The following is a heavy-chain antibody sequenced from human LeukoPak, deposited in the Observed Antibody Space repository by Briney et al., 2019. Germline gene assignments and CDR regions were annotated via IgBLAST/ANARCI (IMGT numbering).Heavy chain of an antibody. CDR1: GSTVSSNY. CDR3: ARERTGSDAFDI. Sequence: PGGSLRLSCAASGSTVSSNYMSWVRQAPGKGLEWVSVIYSGGSTYYADSVKGRLTISRDNSKNTLYLQMNSLRAEDTAVYYCARERTGSDAFDIWGQGTMVTVSS. CDR2: IYSGGST. V-gene: IGHV3-66*01. D-gene: IGHD1-1*01. J-gene: IGHJ3*02.